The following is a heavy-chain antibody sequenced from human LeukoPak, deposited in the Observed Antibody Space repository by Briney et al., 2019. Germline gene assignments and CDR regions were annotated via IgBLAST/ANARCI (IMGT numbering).Heavy chain of an antibody. J-gene: IGHJ4*02. Sequence: GGSLRLSCAASGFTFSTFAMIWVRQPPGKGLEWVSSIFPSGGEIHYADSVRGRFTISRDNAKNSLYLQMNSLRAEDTAVYYCARESEIRFLEWLFVFDYWGQGTLVTVSS. CDR3: ARESEIRFLEWLFVFDY. CDR1: GFTFSTFA. CDR2: IFPSGGEI. D-gene: IGHD3-3*01. V-gene: IGHV3-21*01.